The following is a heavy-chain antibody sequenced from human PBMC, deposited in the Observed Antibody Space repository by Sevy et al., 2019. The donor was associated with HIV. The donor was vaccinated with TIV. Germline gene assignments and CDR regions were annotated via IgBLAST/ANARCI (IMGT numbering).Heavy chain of an antibody. V-gene: IGHV4-39*01. Sequence: SETLSLTCTVSGASISSSGYYRGWIRQPPGKGLEWIASIRYSGSTYYNPSLRGRVTIAADASKNQFSLKLNSVTAADTAVCYCAGPSLTYSSGWSCYEHWGQGTVVTVSS. CDR3: AGPSLTYSSGWSCYEH. J-gene: IGHJ4*02. D-gene: IGHD6-19*01. CDR1: GASISSSGYY. CDR2: IRYSGST.